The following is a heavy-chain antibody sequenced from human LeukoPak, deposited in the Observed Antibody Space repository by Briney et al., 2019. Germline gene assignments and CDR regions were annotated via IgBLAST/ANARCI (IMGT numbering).Heavy chain of an antibody. CDR2: IYHSGST. Sequence: SETLSLTCAVSGGSISSGGYSWGWIRQPPGKGLEWIGYIYHSGSTYYNPSLKSRVTISVDRSKNQFSLKLSSVTAADTAVYYCARQVVVTDPYYFDYWGQGTLVTVSS. D-gene: IGHD2-21*02. J-gene: IGHJ4*02. V-gene: IGHV4-30-2*01. CDR1: GGSISSGGYS. CDR3: ARQVVVTDPYYFDY.